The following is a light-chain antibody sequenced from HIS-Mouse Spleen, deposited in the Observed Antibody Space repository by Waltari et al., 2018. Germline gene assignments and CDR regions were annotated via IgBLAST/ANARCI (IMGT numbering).Light chain of an antibody. J-gene: IGKJ1*01. CDR3: QKYNSAPRA. CDR1: QGISNY. Sequence: DIQMTQSPSSLSASVGDRVTITCRASQGISNYLAWYQQKPGKVPKLLIYAASTLQSWVPARFSGSGSGTDFTLTISSLQPEDVATYYWQKYNSAPRAFGQGTKVEIK. CDR2: AAS. V-gene: IGKV1-27*01.